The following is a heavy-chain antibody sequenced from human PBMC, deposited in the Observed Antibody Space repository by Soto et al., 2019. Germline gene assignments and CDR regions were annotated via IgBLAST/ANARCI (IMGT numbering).Heavy chain of an antibody. CDR1: GFTFSSYG. Sequence: GGSLRLSCAASGFTFSSYGMHWVRQAPGKGLEWVAVIWYDGSNIYYADSVKGRFTISRDNSKNTLYLQMNSLRAEDTAVYYCARGYSSGWSNWFDPWAQGTLVTVSS. J-gene: IGHJ5*02. CDR3: ARGYSSGWSNWFDP. V-gene: IGHV3-33*01. CDR2: IWYDGSNI. D-gene: IGHD6-19*01.